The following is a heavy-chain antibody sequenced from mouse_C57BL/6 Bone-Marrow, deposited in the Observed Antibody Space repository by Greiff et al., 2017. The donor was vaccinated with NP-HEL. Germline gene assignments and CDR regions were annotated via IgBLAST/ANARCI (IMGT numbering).Heavy chain of an antibody. CDR2: IRNNANGYTT. V-gene: IGHV7-3*01. J-gene: IGHJ1*03. Sequence: EVQGVESGGGLVQPGGSLSLSCAASGFTFTDYYMSWVRQPPGKALEWLGFIRNNANGYTTEYSASLKGRFTISRDNSQSILYLQMNALTAEDSATYYCAPYYGSSPAFDVWGTGTTVTVSS. CDR1: GFTFTDYY. D-gene: IGHD1-1*01. CDR3: APYYGSSPAFDV.